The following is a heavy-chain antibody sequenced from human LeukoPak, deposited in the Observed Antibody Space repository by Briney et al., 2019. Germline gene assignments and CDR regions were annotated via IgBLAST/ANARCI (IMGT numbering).Heavy chain of an antibody. Sequence: GGSLRLSCAASGFTFSNAWMSWVRQAPGKGLEWVGRIKSKTDGGTTDYAAPVKGRFTISRDDSKNTLYLQMNSLKTEDTAVYYCTTDPAGGFGELSFKDYWGQGTLVTVSS. CDR1: GFTFSNAW. D-gene: IGHD3-10*01. CDR2: IKSKTDGGTT. J-gene: IGHJ4*02. CDR3: TTDPAGGFGELSFKDY. V-gene: IGHV3-15*01.